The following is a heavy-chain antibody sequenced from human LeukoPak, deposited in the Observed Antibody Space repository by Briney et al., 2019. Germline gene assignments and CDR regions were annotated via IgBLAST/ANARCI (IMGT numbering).Heavy chain of an antibody. Sequence: PSETLSLTCTVSGGSITSYYWSWIRQPPGKGLEWIGYIYYSGSTNYNPSLKSRATISVDTSKNQFSLKLSSVTAADTAVYYCARGGGLDYYYYMDVWGKGTTVTISS. CDR2: IYYSGST. J-gene: IGHJ6*03. CDR1: GGSITSYY. D-gene: IGHD6-6*01. V-gene: IGHV4-59*01. CDR3: ARGGGLDYYYYMDV.